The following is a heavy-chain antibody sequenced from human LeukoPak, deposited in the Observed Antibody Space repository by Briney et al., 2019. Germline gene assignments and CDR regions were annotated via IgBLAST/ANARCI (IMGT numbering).Heavy chain of an antibody. CDR2: IIPILDTP. J-gene: IGHJ5*02. V-gene: IGHV1-69*11. D-gene: IGHD5-24*01. CDR1: GGTFSSYA. Sequence: SVKVSCKASGGTFSSYAINWVRQAPGQGLEWMGRIIPILDTPNYAQKFQGRVTITADESTSTAYMELSSLRSEDTAVYYCARGDLYEPWGQGTLVTVSS. CDR3: ARGDLYEP.